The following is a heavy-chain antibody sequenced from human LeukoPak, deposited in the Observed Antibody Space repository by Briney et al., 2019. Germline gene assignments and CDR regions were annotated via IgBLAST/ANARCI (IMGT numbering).Heavy chain of an antibody. CDR3: ARVETAGTLSFDY. V-gene: IGHV4-39*01. CDR2: IYYSGST. CDR1: GGSISSSGYY. J-gene: IGHJ4*02. Sequence: SETLSLTCTVSGGSISSSGYYWGWIRQPPGKGLEWIGSIYYSGSTYYNPSLKSRVTISVDTSKNQFSLKLSSVTAADTAVYYCARVETAGTLSFDYWGQGTLVTVSS. D-gene: IGHD6-13*01.